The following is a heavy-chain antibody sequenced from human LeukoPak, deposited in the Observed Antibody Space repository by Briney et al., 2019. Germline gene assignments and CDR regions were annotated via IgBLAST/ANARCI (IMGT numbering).Heavy chain of an antibody. CDR2: ISSSGSNT. J-gene: IGHJ4*02. CDR1: GWTFSSFA. D-gene: IGHD5-18*01. V-gene: IGHV3-64D*09. Sequence: PGGSLRLSCSASGWTFSSFAMHWVRQAPGKGLEHVSAISSSGSNTYYADSVKGRFTISRDNSKNTLDLQMSSLRPEDTAIYHCVKGGVYSSGALDYWGQGTLVTVSS. CDR3: VKGGVYSSGALDY.